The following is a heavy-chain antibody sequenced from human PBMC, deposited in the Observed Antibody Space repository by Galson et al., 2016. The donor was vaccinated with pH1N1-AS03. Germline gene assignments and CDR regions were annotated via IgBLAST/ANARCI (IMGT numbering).Heavy chain of an antibody. CDR3: ARLVRDGYNDYFDY. D-gene: IGHD5-24*01. V-gene: IGHV5-51*01. CDR1: GYIFTSYW. J-gene: IGHJ4*02. CDR2: IYPGDSDT. Sequence: QSGAEVKKPGESLKISCKTSGYIFTSYWVAWVRHMPGKGLEWMGIIYPGDSDTRYSPSFQGQVTISADRSINTAYLQWSSLMASDTAIYYCARLVRDGYNDYFDYWGQGILVTVSS.